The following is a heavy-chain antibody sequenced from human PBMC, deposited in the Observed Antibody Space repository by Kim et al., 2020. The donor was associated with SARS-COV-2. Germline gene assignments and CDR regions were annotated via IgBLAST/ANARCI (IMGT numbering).Heavy chain of an antibody. CDR3: ARGGTVTPLPYYFDY. Sequence: SVKGQFTITRDNSKNTLYLQMNSLGAEDTAVYYCARGGTVTPLPYYFDYWGQGTLVTVSS. D-gene: IGHD4-17*01. J-gene: IGHJ4*02. V-gene: IGHV3-30*01.